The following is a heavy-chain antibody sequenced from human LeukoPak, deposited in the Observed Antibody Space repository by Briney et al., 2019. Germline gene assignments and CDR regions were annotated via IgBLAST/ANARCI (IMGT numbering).Heavy chain of an antibody. CDR1: GFTFSSYS. CDR2: ISGSGGST. Sequence: GGSLRLSCAASGFTFSSYSMNWIRQAPGKGLEWVSGISGSGGSTYYADSVKGRFTISRDNTKNTLYLQMNSLRAEDTAVYYCAKDRHAPGRYCSSTSCFPFDSWGQGTLVTVSS. J-gene: IGHJ5*01. V-gene: IGHV3-23*01. CDR3: AKDRHAPGRYCSSTSCFPFDS. D-gene: IGHD2-2*01.